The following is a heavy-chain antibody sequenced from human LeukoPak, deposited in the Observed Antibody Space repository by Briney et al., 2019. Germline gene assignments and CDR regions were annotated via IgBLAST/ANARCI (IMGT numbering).Heavy chain of an antibody. CDR3: AKDGAWLRFDD. Sequence: PGGSLRLSCAASGFTFSSYWMHWVRQVPGKGLVWVSRTNSDGSTTSYADSVKGRFTISRDDSKNTLYLQMRNLRAEDTALYYCAKDGAWLRFDDWGQGTLVTVSS. J-gene: IGHJ4*02. V-gene: IGHV3-74*01. CDR1: GFTFSSYW. CDR2: TNSDGSTT. D-gene: IGHD3-22*01.